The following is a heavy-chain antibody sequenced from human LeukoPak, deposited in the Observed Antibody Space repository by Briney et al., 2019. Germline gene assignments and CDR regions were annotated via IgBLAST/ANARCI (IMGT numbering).Heavy chain of an antibody. CDR3: ARAGVNRDDTFDI. J-gene: IGHJ3*02. D-gene: IGHD4-23*01. V-gene: IGHV4-30-4*08. CDR1: GDSISDGDYF. Sequence: PSETLSLTCTVSGDSISDGDYFWSWIRQPPGKGLEWIGYIYYRGNTFHNPSLKSRLIISVDTSKIQFSLRLNSVTAADTAVYYCARAGVNRDDTFDIWGQGTMVTVSS. CDR2: IYYRGNT.